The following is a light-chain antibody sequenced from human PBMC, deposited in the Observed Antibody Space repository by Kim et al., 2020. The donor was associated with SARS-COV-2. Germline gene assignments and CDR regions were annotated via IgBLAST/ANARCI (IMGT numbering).Light chain of an antibody. CDR3: ATWNITVNGWV. V-gene: IGLV1-44*01. Sequence: GQRVTILCSGSSTNVGRQFVNWLQQLPGPAPQVFIYNGNQRPSGVPARFCCSPAGTSASLANSGLQCEEEADYFCATWNITVNGWVFGGGTQLTVL. CDR1: STNVGRQF. J-gene: IGLJ3*02. CDR2: NGN.